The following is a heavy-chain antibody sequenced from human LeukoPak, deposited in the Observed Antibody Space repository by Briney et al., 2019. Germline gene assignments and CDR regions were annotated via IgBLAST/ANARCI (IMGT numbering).Heavy chain of an antibody. J-gene: IGHJ4*02. Sequence: QPGGSLRLSCAASGFTLSGHYMDWVRQAPGKGLEWVGRTGNKANSYTTEYAASVKGRFTISRDDSKNSLYLEMNSLKTEDTAVYYCARVASLYYFDYWGQGTLVTVSS. V-gene: IGHV3-72*01. CDR1: GFTLSGHY. CDR3: ARVASLYYFDY. CDR2: TGNKANSYTT.